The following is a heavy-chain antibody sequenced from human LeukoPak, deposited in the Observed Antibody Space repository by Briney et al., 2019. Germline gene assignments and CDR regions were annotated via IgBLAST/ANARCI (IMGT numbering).Heavy chain of an antibody. J-gene: IGHJ6*03. CDR1: GGSISSSNYY. CDR3: ASSFGYYYYMDV. CDR2: VSYSGST. V-gene: IGHV4-39*01. Sequence: MSSETLSLTCTVSGGSISSSNYYWGWIRQPPGKGLEWIGSVSYSGSTYYNPSLKSRVTISVDTSKNQFSLKLSSVTAADTAVYYCASSFGYYYYMDVWGKGTTVTVSS. D-gene: IGHD3-10*01.